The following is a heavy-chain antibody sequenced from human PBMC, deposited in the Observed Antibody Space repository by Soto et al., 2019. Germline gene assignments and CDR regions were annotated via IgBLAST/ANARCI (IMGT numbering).Heavy chain of an antibody. V-gene: IGHV3-23*01. CDR1: GFTFSSYA. D-gene: IGHD2-2*01. CDR3: ARFAEPAVRRDSDHYYKGV. J-gene: IGHJ6*03. Sequence: PGGSLRLSCAAPGFTFSSYAMSWVRQAPGKGLEWVSAISGSGGSTYYADSVKGRFTISRDNSKNTLYLQMNSLRAEDTAVYYCARFAEPAVRRDSDHYYKGVWGKGTSVTSP. CDR2: ISGSGGST.